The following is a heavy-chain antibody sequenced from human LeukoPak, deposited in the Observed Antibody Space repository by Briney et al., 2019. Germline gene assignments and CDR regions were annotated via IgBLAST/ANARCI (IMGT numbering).Heavy chain of an antibody. J-gene: IGHJ4*02. V-gene: IGHV3-23*01. CDR3: ARGGAYGSGSYLAD. CDR2: IAGSGYST. Sequence: GGSLILSCAASGFMFSSYGMSWVRQAPGKGLEWVSSIAGSGYSTNYADSVKGRFTISRDYSKSTLYLQMNSLRDDDTAIYYCARGGAYGSGSYLADWGQGILVTVSS. D-gene: IGHD3-10*01. CDR1: GFMFSSYG.